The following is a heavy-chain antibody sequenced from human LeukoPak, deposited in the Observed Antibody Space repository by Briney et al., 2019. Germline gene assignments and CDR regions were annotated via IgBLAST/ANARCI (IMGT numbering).Heavy chain of an antibody. J-gene: IGHJ4*02. V-gene: IGHV3-23*01. D-gene: IGHD5-18*01. CDR3: AKDRLPTVDLVFDY. Sequence: PGGSLRLSCAASGFTFSSDAMSWVRQAPGKGLEWVSAISGSGGSTYYADSVKGRFTISRDNSKNTLYLQMDSLRAEDTAVYYCAKDRLPTVDLVFDYWGQGTLVTVSS. CDR1: GFTFSSDA. CDR2: ISGSGGST.